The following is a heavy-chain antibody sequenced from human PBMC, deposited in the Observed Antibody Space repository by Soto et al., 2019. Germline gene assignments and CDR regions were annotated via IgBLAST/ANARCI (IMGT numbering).Heavy chain of an antibody. CDR3: ASSGGNSVGSFDY. J-gene: IGHJ4*02. D-gene: IGHD2-21*02. CDR1: GGSISSYY. V-gene: IGHV4-59*01. Sequence: TSETLSLTCTVSGGSISSYYWSWIRQPPGKGLEWIGYIYYSGSTNYNPSLKSRVTISVDTSKNQFSLKLSSVTAADTAVYYCASSGGNSVGSFDYWGQGTLVTVSS. CDR2: IYYSGST.